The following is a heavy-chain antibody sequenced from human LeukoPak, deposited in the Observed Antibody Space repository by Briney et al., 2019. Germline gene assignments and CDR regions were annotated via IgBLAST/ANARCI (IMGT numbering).Heavy chain of an antibody. CDR1: AFAFSNHA. CDR3: AKKAADYYDSSGYPRY. J-gene: IGHJ4*02. D-gene: IGHD3-22*01. CDR2: ISGSGGST. Sequence: GESLRLSCTASAFAFSNHAMSWVRQAPGKGLEWVSAISGSGGSTYYADSVKGRFTISRDNSKNTLYLQMNSLRAEDTAVYYCAKKAADYYDSSGYPRYWGQGTLVTVSS. V-gene: IGHV3-23*01.